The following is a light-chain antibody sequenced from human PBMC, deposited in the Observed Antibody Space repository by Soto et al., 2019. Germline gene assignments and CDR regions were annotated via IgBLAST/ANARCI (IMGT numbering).Light chain of an antibody. V-gene: IGKV3-15*01. J-gene: IGKJ2*01. CDR3: QQFTQWPYT. Sequence: MVMTQSPATLSVSPGERATLSCRASQSVSTKLAWYQRKPGQAPSLLIYGASTRATGVPARFSGSGSGTEFTLTISSLQPDDSAVYYCQQFTQWPYTFGQGTKVEIK. CDR1: QSVSTK. CDR2: GAS.